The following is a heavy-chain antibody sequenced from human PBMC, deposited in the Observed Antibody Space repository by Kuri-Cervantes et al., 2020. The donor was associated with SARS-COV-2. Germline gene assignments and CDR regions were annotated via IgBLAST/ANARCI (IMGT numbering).Heavy chain of an antibody. Sequence: GESLKISCAASGFTFSSYAMSWVRQAPGKGLEWVSAISGSGGATYYADSVKGRFTISRDNSKNTLYLQMNSLRAEDTAVYYCARAMVDPLWFGELLSPPDYWGQGTLVTVSS. J-gene: IGHJ4*02. V-gene: IGHV3-23*01. CDR1: GFTFSSYA. D-gene: IGHD3-10*01. CDR2: ISGSGGAT. CDR3: ARAMVDPLWFGELLSPPDY.